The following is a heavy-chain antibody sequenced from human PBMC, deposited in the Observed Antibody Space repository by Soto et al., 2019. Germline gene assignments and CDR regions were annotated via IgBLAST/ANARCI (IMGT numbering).Heavy chain of an antibody. V-gene: IGHV1-18*01. CDR3: ARVGTHSIPGGVDY. CDR1: GYTFTSYG. D-gene: IGHD2-2*01. CDR2: ISAYNGNT. J-gene: IGHJ4*02. Sequence: QVQLVQSGAEVKKPGASVKVSCKASGYTFTSYGISWVRQAPGQGFEWMGWISAYNGNTNYAQKLQGRVTMTPDSSTSTADMELRSLRSDDTAVYYCARVGTHSIPGGVDYWGQGTLVTVSS.